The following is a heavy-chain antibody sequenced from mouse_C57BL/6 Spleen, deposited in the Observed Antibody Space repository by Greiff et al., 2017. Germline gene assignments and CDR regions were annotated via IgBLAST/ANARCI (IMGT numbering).Heavy chain of an antibody. D-gene: IGHD2-13*01. CDR1: GYSFTDYN. V-gene: IGHV1-39*01. CDR2: INPNYGTT. J-gene: IGHJ4*01. Sequence: VQLKESGPELVKPGASVKISCKASGYSFTDYNMNWVKQSNGKSLEWIGVINPNYGTTSYNQKFKGKATLTVDQSSSTAYMQLNSLTSEDSAVYYCARRGESNVRIDYAMDYWGQGTAVTVSS. CDR3: ARRGESNVRIDYAMDY.